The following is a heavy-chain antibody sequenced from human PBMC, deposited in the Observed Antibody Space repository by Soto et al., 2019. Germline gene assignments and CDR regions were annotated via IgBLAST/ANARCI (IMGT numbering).Heavy chain of an antibody. CDR3: ARDLTLVVPAAIHDAFDI. CDR1: GFTFSDYY. J-gene: IGHJ3*02. Sequence: GGSLRLSCAASGFTFSDYYMSWIRQAPGKGLEWVSYISSSGSTIYYADSVKGRFTISRDNAKNSLYLQMNSLRAEDTAVYYCARDLTLVVPAAIHDAFDIWGQGTMVTVSS. V-gene: IGHV3-11*01. D-gene: IGHD2-2*02. CDR2: ISSSGSTI.